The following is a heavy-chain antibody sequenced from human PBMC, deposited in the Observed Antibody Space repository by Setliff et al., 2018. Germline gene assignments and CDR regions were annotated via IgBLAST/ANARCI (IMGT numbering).Heavy chain of an antibody. V-gene: IGHV3-7*03. CDR3: ATSNDYLDH. D-gene: IGHD3-16*01. CDR2: MKHDGGEK. J-gene: IGHJ5*02. Sequence: PGGSLRLSCAASGFTFSTYWMTWVRQAPGKGLEGVANMKHDGGEKYYVDSVKGRFTISRDNAKNSLYLQMNSLRAEDTAVYYCATSNDYLDHWGQGTLVTVSS. CDR1: GFTFSTYW.